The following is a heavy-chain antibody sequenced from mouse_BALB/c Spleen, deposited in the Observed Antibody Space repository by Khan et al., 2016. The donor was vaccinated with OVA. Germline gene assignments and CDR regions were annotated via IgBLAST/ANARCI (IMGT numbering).Heavy chain of an antibody. CDR1: GFSFSGYY. J-gene: IGHJ3*01. D-gene: IGHD2-14*01. CDR2: IKSHGGSI. Sequence: EVELVESGGGLVKLGGSLKLSCSASGFSFSGYYMSWVRQTPAKRLELVAAIKSHGGSIYYRATVKGRFTISSAHAKNTLYLQMSSLKSEDTALDYCGRHYGDDGEVAYWGQGTLVNGSA. CDR3: GRHYGDDGEVAY. V-gene: IGHV5-6-2*01.